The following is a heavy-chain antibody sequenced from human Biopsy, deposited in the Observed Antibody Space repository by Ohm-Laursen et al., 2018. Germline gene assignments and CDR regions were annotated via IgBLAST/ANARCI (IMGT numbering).Heavy chain of an antibody. J-gene: IGHJ4*02. CDR2: IVPVIDTT. CDR1: GYNFAIYP. V-gene: IGHV1-69*06. Sequence: SVKVSCKASGYNFAIYPLFWVRQAPGQGFEWMGWIVPVIDTTDSAQKFQGRVTITADRSTTTAYIELSGLTSEDTAIYYCAKAGQTSGEYVVPRHFDSWGQGTRVTVSS. CDR3: AKAGQTSGEYVVPRHFDS. D-gene: IGHD2-15*01.